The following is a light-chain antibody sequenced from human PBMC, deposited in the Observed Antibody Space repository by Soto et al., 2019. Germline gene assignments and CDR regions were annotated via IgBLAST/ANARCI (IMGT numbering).Light chain of an antibody. CDR3: NSFTTSSTYV. CDR2: DVS. V-gene: IGLV2-14*03. J-gene: IGLJ1*01. CDR1: TSDVGRYNY. Sequence: QSVLTQPASVSGSPGQSISISCTETTSDVGRYNYVSWYQQHPGKAPKLMIYDVSYRPSWVSNRFSGSKSGITASLTISGLQAEDEADYYCNSFTTSSTYVFGTGTKVTV.